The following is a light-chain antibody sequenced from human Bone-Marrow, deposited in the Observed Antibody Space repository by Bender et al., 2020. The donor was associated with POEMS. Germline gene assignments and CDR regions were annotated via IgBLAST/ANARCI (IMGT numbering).Light chain of an antibody. J-gene: IGLJ2*01. Sequence: QYALTQPASVSGSPGQSITISCTGTSSNIVSYSYNLVSWYQHHPGKAPKLVIFEGYKRPSGVSSRFSGSKSDNAASLTISGLQAGDEAIYYCSSYTSITTLGVVFGGGTKLTVL. V-gene: IGLV2-14*02. CDR1: SSNIVSYSYNL. CDR3: SSYTSITTLGVV. CDR2: EGY.